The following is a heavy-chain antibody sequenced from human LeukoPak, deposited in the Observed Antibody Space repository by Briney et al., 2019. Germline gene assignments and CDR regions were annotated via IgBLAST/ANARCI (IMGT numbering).Heavy chain of an antibody. D-gene: IGHD6-13*01. CDR1: GYTLTELS. CDR3: ARVGYSSSWYPGGYYYYYMNV. CDR2: FDPEDGET. J-gene: IGHJ6*03. V-gene: IGHV1-24*01. Sequence: GASVKVSCKVSGYTLTELSMHWVRQAPGKGLEWMGGFDPEDGETIYAQKFQGRVTMTEDTSTDTAYIELSSLRSEDTAVYYCARVGYSSSWYPGGYYYYYMNVWGKGTTVTVSS.